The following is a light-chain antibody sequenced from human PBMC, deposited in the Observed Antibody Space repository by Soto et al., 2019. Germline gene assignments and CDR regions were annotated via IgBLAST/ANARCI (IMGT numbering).Light chain of an antibody. Sequence: DIVLTQSPLSLPVTPGEPASISCRSSQSLLHSNGNIYLDWYLQKPGQSPQLLIYLGSIRASGVPDRFSGSGSGTDFTLKITRVEAEDVGVYYCMQAIQAPRTFGLGNQVEIK. V-gene: IGKV2-28*01. CDR1: QSLLHSNGNIY. J-gene: IGKJ1*01. CDR2: LGS. CDR3: MQAIQAPRT.